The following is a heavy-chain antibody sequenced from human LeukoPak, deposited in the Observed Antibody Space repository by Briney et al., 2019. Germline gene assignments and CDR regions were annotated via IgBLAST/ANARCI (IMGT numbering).Heavy chain of an antibody. CDR3: ARGGRSGSHDKFDC. V-gene: IGHV3-64*01. CDR2: ISSDGDRT. Sequence: GGSLRLSCAASGFTFSSYAMHWVRQAPGKGLEFVSGISSDGDRTYYVSSVRGRFIISRDNSKNTLDLQMGSLRGDDMAVYYCARGGRSGSHDKFDCWGQGTLVTVSS. D-gene: IGHD1-26*01. CDR1: GFTFSSYA. J-gene: IGHJ4*02.